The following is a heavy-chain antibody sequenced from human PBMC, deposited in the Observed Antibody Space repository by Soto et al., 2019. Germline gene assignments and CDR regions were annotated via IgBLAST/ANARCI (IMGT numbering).Heavy chain of an antibody. CDR3: AHRLDCSGGSCYGGGWFDP. J-gene: IGHJ5*02. CDR1: GFSLSTSGVG. Sequence: QITLKESGPTLVKPTQTLTLTCTFSGFSLSTSGVGVGWIRQPPGKALEWLALIYWDDDKRYSPSLKSRLTITKDTSKNPVVLTMTNMDPVDTATYYCAHRLDCSGGSCYGGGWFDPWGQGTLVTVSS. V-gene: IGHV2-5*02. D-gene: IGHD2-15*01. CDR2: IYWDDDK.